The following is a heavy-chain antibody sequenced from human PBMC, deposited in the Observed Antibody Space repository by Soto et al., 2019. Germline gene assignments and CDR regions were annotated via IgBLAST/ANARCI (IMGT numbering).Heavy chain of an antibody. Sequence: QVQLVESGGGVVQPGRSLRLSCAASGFTFSSYGMYWVRQAPGKGLEWVAVISYDGSNKYYADSVKGRFTISRDNSKNTLYLQMNSLRAEDTAVYYCAKEQHLDYWGQGTLVTVSS. J-gene: IGHJ4*02. V-gene: IGHV3-30*18. CDR1: GFTFSSYG. CDR2: ISYDGSNK. CDR3: AKEQHLDY. D-gene: IGHD6-13*01.